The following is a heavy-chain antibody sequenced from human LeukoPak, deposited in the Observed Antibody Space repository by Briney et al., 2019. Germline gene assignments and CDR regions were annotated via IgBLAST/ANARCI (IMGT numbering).Heavy chain of an antibody. Sequence: SETLSLTCAVYGGYFSGYYWSWIRQPPGKGLEWIGEINHSGSTNYNPSLTSRVTISVDTSKNQFSLKLSSVTAADTAVYYCARRLRYFDWQPHNWFDPWGQGTLVTVSS. CDR3: ARRLRYFDWQPHNWFDP. CDR2: INHSGST. J-gene: IGHJ5*02. CDR1: GGYFSGYY. V-gene: IGHV4-34*01. D-gene: IGHD3-9*01.